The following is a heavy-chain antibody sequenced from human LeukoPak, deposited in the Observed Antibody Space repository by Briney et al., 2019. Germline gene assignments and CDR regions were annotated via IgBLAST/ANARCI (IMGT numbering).Heavy chain of an antibody. J-gene: IGHJ5*01. Sequence: SETLSLTCTVSGGSISSYYWSWIRQPPGNGLEWIGYIYSSGSTNYHPSLKSRVTISVDTSKNQFSLKLSSVTAADTAVYYCARARCGGDCYLGKLHWFDSWGQGTLVTVSS. V-gene: IGHV4-59*01. CDR3: ARARCGGDCYLGKLHWFDS. D-gene: IGHD2-21*02. CDR2: IYSSGST. CDR1: GGSISSYY.